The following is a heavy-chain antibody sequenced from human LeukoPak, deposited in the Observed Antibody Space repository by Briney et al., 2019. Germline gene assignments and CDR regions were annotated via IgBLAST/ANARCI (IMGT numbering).Heavy chain of an antibody. CDR2: INPSGGST. J-gene: IGHJ4*02. V-gene: IGHV1-46*01. Sequence: ASVKVSCKASGYTFTSYYMHWVRQAPGQGLDWMGIINPSGGSTSYAHKFQGRVTRTRDTSPTTVYMELSSLRSEDTAVYYCAREEGSSYYFDYWGQGTLVTVSS. CDR3: AREEGSSYYFDY. CDR1: GYTFTSYY. D-gene: IGHD6-6*01.